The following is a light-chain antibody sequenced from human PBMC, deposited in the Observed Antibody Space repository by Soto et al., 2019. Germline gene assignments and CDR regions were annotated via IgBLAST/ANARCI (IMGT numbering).Light chain of an antibody. Sequence: EIVLTQSPATLSLSPGDRATLSCRASQSISYYLAWYQQKPGQAPRLLIYDASNRATGIPARFSGSGSGTDFTLTISSLEPEDFAVYYCQQRSNWPTTFGGGTKVE. V-gene: IGKV3-11*01. CDR3: QQRSNWPTT. CDR1: QSISYY. J-gene: IGKJ4*01. CDR2: DAS.